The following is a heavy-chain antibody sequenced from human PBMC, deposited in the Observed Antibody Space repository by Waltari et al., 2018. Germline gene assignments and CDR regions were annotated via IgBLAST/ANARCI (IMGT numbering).Heavy chain of an antibody. CDR3: AKGKASGLVDWFDP. D-gene: IGHD6-19*01. Sequence: EVQLLESGGGLVQPGGSLRLSCAASGFTFSNYAMMWVRQAPGKVLEWVSSITGGGGATFYADSVKGRFTISRDNSKNTLYVQMHSLRVDDSAIYYCAKGKASGLVDWFDPWGQGTLVTVSS. J-gene: IGHJ5*02. V-gene: IGHV3-23*01. CDR2: ITGGGGAT. CDR1: GFTFSNYA.